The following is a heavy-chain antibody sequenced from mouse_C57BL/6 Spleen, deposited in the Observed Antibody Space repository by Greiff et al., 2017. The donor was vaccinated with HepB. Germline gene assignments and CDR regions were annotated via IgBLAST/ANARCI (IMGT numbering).Heavy chain of an antibody. D-gene: IGHD1-1*01. CDR1: GYSITSGYY. J-gene: IGHJ1*03. V-gene: IGHV3-6*01. Sequence: VQLQQSGPGLVKPSQSLSLTCSVTGYSITSGYYWNWIRQFPGNKLEWMGYISYDGSNNYNPSLKNRISITRDTSKNQFFLKLNSVTTEDTATCYCASGVGYGSRGGYFDVWGTGTTVTVSS. CDR3: ASGVGYGSRGGYFDV. CDR2: ISYDGSN.